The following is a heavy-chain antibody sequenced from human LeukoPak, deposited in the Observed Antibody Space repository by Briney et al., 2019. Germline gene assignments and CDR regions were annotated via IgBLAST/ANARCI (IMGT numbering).Heavy chain of an antibody. CDR2: ISSSSSTI. D-gene: IGHD7-27*01. CDR1: GFTFSSYS. CDR3: AREKDWGAGPNWFDP. V-gene: IGHV3-48*01. Sequence: GGSLRLSCAASGFTFSSYSMNWVRQAPGKGLEWVSYISSSSSTIYYADSVKGRFTISRDNAKNSLYLQMNSLRVEDTAVYYCAREKDWGAGPNWFDPWGQGTLVTVSS. J-gene: IGHJ5*02.